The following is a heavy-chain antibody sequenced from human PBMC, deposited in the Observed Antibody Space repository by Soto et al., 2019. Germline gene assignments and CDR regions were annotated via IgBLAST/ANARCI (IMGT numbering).Heavy chain of an antibody. CDR3: AGRIVPSSWTLDI. V-gene: IGHV3-23*01. CDR2: ITGSAALT. Sequence: PGGSVRLSCAASGFIFTRNAMSWVRQAPGKGLEWLAHITGSAALTYHADSVKGRFTISRDTSKNTVYLQMNSLRDEDTAIYYCAGRIVPSSWTLDIWGQGKMVTVSS. CDR1: GFIFTRNA. D-gene: IGHD1-26*01. J-gene: IGHJ3*02.